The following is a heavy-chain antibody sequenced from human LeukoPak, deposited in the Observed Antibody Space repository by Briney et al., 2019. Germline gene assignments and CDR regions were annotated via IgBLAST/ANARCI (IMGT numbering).Heavy chain of an antibody. J-gene: IGHJ4*02. V-gene: IGHV1-2*02. CDR2: INPNSGGT. CDR1: GYTFTGYY. D-gene: IGHD3-22*01. Sequence: GASVKVSCKASGYTFTGYYMHWVRQAPGQGLEWMGWINPNSGGTNYAQKFQGRVTMTRGTSISTAYMELSRLRSDDTAVYYCARASPSYYYDSSGYWNYFDYWGQGTLVTVSS. CDR3: ARASPSYYYDSSGYWNYFDY.